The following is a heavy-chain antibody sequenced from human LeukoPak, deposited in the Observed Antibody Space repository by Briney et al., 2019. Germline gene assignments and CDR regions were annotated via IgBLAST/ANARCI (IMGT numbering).Heavy chain of an antibody. CDR1: GFTFNRYN. Sequence: AGGSLRLSCAASGFTFNRYNMNWVRRAPGKGLEWVSSISTSSSYIYYADSVRGRFTISRDNSKNTLYLQMNSLRAEDTAVYYCARVTGPRRYYSDNNGYRPYYFDYWGQGTLVTVSS. J-gene: IGHJ4*02. D-gene: IGHD3-22*01. CDR3: ARVTGPRRYYSDNNGYRPYYFDY. CDR2: ISTSSSYI. V-gene: IGHV3-21*04.